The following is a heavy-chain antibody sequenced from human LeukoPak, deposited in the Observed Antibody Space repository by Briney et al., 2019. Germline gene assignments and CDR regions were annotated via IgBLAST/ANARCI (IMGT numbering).Heavy chain of an antibody. CDR1: GGSISSYY. CDR3: ASSDSSGWSPFDY. V-gene: IGHV4-59*01. Sequence: SETLSLTCTVSGGSISSYYWSWIRQPPGKGLEWIGYIYYSGSTNYNPSLKSRVTISVDTSKNQFSLKLSSVTAADTAVYYCASSDSSGWSPFDYWGQGTLVTVSS. D-gene: IGHD6-19*01. J-gene: IGHJ4*02. CDR2: IYYSGST.